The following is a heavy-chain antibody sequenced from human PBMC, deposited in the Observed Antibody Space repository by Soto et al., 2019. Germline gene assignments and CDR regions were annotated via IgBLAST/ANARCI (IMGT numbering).Heavy chain of an antibody. CDR2: INHSGST. CDR3: ARDLVATIKVYYYYYYGMDV. J-gene: IGHJ6*02. D-gene: IGHD5-12*01. V-gene: IGHV4-34*01. Sequence: SETLSLTCAVYGGSFSGYYWSWIRQPPGKGLEWIGEINHSGSTNYNPSLKSRVIISVDTSKNQFSLKLSSVTAADTAVYYCARDLVATIKVYYYYYYGMDVWGQGTTVTVS. CDR1: GGSFSGYY.